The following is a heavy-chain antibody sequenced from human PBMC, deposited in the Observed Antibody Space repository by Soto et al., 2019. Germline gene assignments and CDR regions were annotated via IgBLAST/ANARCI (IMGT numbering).Heavy chain of an antibody. CDR3: ARRLDRSGSSCYRIRDYYYYGMDV. CDR2: IYYSGST. Sequence: SETLSLTCSVSGDSISSSRYYRGWIRQTPGRGLEWIGSIYYSGSTYYNPSLESRVTISVDTSKNQVSLKLSSVTAADTAVYYCARRLDRSGSSCYRIRDYYYYGMDVWGQGTTVTVS. J-gene: IGHJ6*02. CDR1: GDSISSSRYY. V-gene: IGHV4-39*01. D-gene: IGHD2-15*01.